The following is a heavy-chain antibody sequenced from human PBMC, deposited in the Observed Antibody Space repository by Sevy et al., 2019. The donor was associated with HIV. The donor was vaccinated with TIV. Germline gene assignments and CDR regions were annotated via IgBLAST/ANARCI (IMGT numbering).Heavy chain of an antibody. J-gene: IGHJ5*01. CDR3: VRVVWDVLVVPAATPSPWLDS. CDR1: GFNFDTFW. D-gene: IGHD3-16*02. V-gene: IGHV3-7*01. Sequence: GGSLRLSCAASGFNFDTFWMGWVRQAPGTGLEWVASIDPRGEERDHLDSLKGRFTISRDNAKNSLYLEMHSLKGEDTALYYCVRVVWDVLVVPAATPSPWLDSWGQRTLVTVSS. CDR2: IDPRGEER.